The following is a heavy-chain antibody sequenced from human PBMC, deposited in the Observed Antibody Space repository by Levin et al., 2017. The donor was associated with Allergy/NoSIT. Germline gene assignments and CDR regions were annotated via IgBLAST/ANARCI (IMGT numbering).Heavy chain of an antibody. CDR3: AREGAAKFDL. CDR2: IYFTGTT. CDR1: GSSVRSANYY. J-gene: IGHJ5*02. V-gene: IGHV4-61*01. Sequence: SQTLSLTCTVSGSSVRSANYYWSWIRQPPGKGLEWIGYIYFTGTTSYNPSLKSRVTISLDTSKSQFSLKLSSVTAADTAVYYCAREGAAKFDLWGQGSLVTVSS. D-gene: IGHD6-25*01.